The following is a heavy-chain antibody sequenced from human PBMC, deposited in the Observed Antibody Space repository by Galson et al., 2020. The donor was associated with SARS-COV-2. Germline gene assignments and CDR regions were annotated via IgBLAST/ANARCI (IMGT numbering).Heavy chain of an antibody. CDR3: AIDPSDWTFFDY. CDR1: WHNVSSDRSA. Sequence: SDTLSPTCATYWHNVSSDRSASTCISPSPSRGLEWLGRTYYWSKWNNDYAESMKGRLIINPDTSENQFSLQLESVTPEDTAVYYCAIDPSDWTFFDYWGQGNLVTDSS. CDR2: TYYWSKWNN. J-gene: IGHJ4*02. D-gene: IGHD1-1*01. V-gene: IGHV6-1*01.